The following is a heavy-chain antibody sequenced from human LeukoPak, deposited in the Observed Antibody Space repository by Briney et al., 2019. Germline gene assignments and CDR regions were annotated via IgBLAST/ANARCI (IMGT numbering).Heavy chain of an antibody. J-gene: IGHJ4*02. CDR2: ISSSGSAL. CDR1: GFTFRSYE. D-gene: IGHD4-23*01. V-gene: IGHV3-48*03. Sequence: PGGSLRLSCAASGFTFRSYEMNWVRQAPGKGLEWVSYISSSGSALYYADSVKGRFTISRDNAKNSLYLQMNSLRAEDTAVYYCASLIGGSSGDYWGQGTLVTVSS. CDR3: ASLIGGSSGDY.